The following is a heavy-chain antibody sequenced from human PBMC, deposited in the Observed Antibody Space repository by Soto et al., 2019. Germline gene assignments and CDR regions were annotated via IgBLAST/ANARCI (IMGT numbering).Heavy chain of an antibody. CDR3: ARYNSAYDY. D-gene: IGHD6-19*01. CDR1: GFIFSSYG. V-gene: IGHV3-33*01. CDR2: IWYDGSKK. J-gene: IGHJ4*02. Sequence: QVHLVESGGGVVQPGRSLRLSCAAAGFIFSSYGMHWVRQAPGKGLEWVAVIWYDGSKKYYAASVKGRFTISRDTSKNTLYLQMNSLRAEDTAVYYCARYNSAYDYWGQGTLVTVSS.